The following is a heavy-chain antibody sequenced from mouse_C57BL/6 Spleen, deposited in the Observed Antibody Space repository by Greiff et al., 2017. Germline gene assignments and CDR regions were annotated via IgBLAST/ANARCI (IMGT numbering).Heavy chain of an antibody. CDR2: IWSGGST. J-gene: IGHJ1*03. Sequence: QVQLKESGPGLVQPSQSLSITCTVSGFSLTSYGVHWVRQSPGKGLEWLGVIWSGGSTDYNAAFMSRLSITKDNSKSQVFFKMNSLQADDTAIYYCAKIGKDDYAYWYFDVWGTGTTVTVSS. CDR1: GFSLTSYG. V-gene: IGHV2-5*01. CDR3: AKIGKDDYAYWYFDV. D-gene: IGHD2-4*01.